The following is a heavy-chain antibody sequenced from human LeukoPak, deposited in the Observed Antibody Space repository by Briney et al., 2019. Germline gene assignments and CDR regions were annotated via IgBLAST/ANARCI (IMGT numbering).Heavy chain of an antibody. J-gene: IGHJ4*02. CDR3: ARDSIHRRTTPFDY. Sequence: PSETLSLTCTVSDYSISSGYNWGWIRQPPGKGLEWIGNIYHSGSTYYNPSLKSRVTISLDTSKNQFSLKLTSVTAADTAVYYCARDSIHRRTTPFDYWGQGTLVTTSS. CDR2: IYHSGST. V-gene: IGHV4-38-2*02. D-gene: IGHD1-7*01. CDR1: DYSISSGYN.